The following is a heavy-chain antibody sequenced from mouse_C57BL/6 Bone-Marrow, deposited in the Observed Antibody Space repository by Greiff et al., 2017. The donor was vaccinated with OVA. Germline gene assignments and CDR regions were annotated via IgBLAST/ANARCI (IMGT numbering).Heavy chain of an antibody. CDR3: AVYANFDY. V-gene: IGHV1-82*01. CDR1: GYAFSSSW. Sequence: LQESGPELVKPGASVKISCKASGYAFSSSWMNWVKQRPGKGLEWIGRIYPGDGDVKSNGKFKDKATLTADKSSSTAYMQLSSLSSEDSAVYFCAVYANFDYWGQGTTLTVSS. CDR2: IYPGDGDV. J-gene: IGHJ2*01. D-gene: IGHD1-1*01.